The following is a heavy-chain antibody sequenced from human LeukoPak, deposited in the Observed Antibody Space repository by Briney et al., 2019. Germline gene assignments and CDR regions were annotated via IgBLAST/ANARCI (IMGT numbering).Heavy chain of an antibody. CDR2: ITWDSGRS. V-gene: IGHV3-43*01. D-gene: IGHD3-16*01. CDR1: GFTFDDYT. Sequence: GGSLRLSCAASGFTFDDYTIHWVRQPPGKGLEWVSLITWDSGRSFYADSVRGRFTISRDNSMNSLYLQMNSLRTEDTALYYCTKESGGGFDYWGQGTLVTVSS. J-gene: IGHJ4*02. CDR3: TKESGGGFDY.